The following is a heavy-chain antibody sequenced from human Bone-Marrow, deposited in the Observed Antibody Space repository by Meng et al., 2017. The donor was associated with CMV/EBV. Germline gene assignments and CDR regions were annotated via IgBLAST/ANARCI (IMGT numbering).Heavy chain of an antibody. V-gene: IGHV1-2*02. J-gene: IGHJ5*02. CDR2: INPNGGAT. D-gene: IGHD7-27*01. CDR3: ALGGRAIGGLAWFDP. Sequence: YGDTFTGYYIHWLRQAPGQGLEWMGWINPNGGATNYLQKFQGRVTMTRDTSVNTVYMELRRLASDDTAVYYCALGGRAIGGLAWFDPWGQGTLVTVSS. CDR1: GDTFTGYY.